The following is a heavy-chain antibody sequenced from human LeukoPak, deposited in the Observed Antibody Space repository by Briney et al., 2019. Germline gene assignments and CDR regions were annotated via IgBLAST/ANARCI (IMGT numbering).Heavy chain of an antibody. CDR3: ARQGYTSGQGLRNNWFDP. J-gene: IGHJ5*02. Sequence: KASETLSLTCTVSGGSISSSSFYWVWIRQPPGKGLEWIGSIFYSGSTYYNPSLKSRVTMSVDTSKNQFSLNLSPVTAADTAVYYCARQGYTSGQGLRNNWFDPWGQGSLVTVSS. V-gene: IGHV4-39*01. D-gene: IGHD6-19*01. CDR2: IFYSGST. CDR1: GGSISSSSFY.